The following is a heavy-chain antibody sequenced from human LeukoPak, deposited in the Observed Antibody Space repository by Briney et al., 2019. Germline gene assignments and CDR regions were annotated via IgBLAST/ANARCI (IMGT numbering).Heavy chain of an antibody. CDR2: INPNDGDT. J-gene: IGHJ4*02. Sequence: ASVKVSCKASGYTFTDYYMHWVRQAPGQGFEWMRWINPNDGDTNYAQKFQGRVTMTRDTSISTAHMEVSRLRSDDTAVYYCARANFLYCSSTTCLFDYWGQGTLVTVSS. CDR3: ARANFLYCSSTTCLFDY. CDR1: GYTFTDYY. D-gene: IGHD2-2*01. V-gene: IGHV1-2*02.